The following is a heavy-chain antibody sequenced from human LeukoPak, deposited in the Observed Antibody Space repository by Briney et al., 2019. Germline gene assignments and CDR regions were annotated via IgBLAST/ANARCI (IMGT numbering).Heavy chain of an antibody. CDR2: IYHSGST. CDR3: ASHAMAAYDY. V-gene: IGHV4-30-2*01. CDR1: GGSISSGGYS. Sequence: SETLSLTRAVSGGSISSGGYSWSWIRQPPGKGLEWIGYIYHSGSTYYNPSLKSRVTISVDRSKNQFSLKLSSVTAADTAVYYCASHAMAAYDYWGQGTLVTVSS. J-gene: IGHJ4*02. D-gene: IGHD6-25*01.